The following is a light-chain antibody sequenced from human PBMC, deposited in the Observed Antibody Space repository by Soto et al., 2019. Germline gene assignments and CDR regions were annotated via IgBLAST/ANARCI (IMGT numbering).Light chain of an antibody. CDR3: LRYGDSPPAYT. CDR2: VAS. Sequence: DIQMTQSPSSLSASVGDRVTITCRASQGISNYLAWYQQQPGKVPKLLIYVASTLQSGVPSRFSGSGSGTDFTLTISRLEPEDFAVYYCLRYGDSPPAYTFGQGTKLEIK. J-gene: IGKJ2*01. CDR1: QGISNY. V-gene: IGKV1-27*01.